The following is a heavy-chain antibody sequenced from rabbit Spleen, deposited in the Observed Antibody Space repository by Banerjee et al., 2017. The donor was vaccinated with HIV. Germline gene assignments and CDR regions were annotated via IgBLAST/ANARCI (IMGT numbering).Heavy chain of an antibody. CDR3: ARDSGSSFSSYGMDL. CDR1: GIDFTNYY. D-gene: IGHD8-1*01. CDR2: IAGSSSGFT. J-gene: IGHJ6*01. V-gene: IGHV1S45*01. Sequence: QEQLTETGGGLVQPGGSLTLSCKASGIDFTNYYISWVRQAPGKGLEWISCIAGSSSGFTYSATWAKGRFTISKTSSTTVTLQMTSLTAADTATYFCARDSGSSFSSYGMDLWGPGTLVTVS.